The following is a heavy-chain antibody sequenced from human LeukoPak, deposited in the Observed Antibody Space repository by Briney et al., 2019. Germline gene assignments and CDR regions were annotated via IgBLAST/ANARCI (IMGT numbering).Heavy chain of an antibody. J-gene: IGHJ5*02. CDR3: ASGAEGYVFDP. CDR1: GFTFSSYS. D-gene: IGHD5-12*01. V-gene: IGHV3-48*01. Sequence: GGSLRLSCAVSGFTFSSYSMNWVRQAPGKGLEWVSYTSSSSSTIYYADPVKGRFTISRDNAKKSLYLQMNSLRVEDTAVYYYASGAEGYVFDPWGQGTLVTVSS. CDR2: TSSSSSTI.